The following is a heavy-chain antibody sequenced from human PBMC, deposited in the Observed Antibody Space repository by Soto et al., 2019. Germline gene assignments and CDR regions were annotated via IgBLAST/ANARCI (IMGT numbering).Heavy chain of an antibody. J-gene: IGHJ5*02. D-gene: IGHD3-3*01. CDR1: GGSISTGGYS. Sequence: SETLSLTCAVSGGSISTGGYSWSWIRQPPGKGLEWIGYIYHSGSTYYNPSLKSRVTISVDRSKNQFSLKLSSVTAADTAVYYCARGNHDFWSGPWGQGTLVTVSS. CDR2: IYHSGST. CDR3: ARGNHDFWSGP. V-gene: IGHV4-30-2*01.